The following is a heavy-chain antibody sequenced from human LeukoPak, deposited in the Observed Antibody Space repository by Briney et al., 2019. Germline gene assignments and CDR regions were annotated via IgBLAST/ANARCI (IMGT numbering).Heavy chain of an antibody. Sequence: GGSLRLSCAASGFTFSSYDMHWVRQATGKGLEWVSAIGTAGDTYYPGSVKGRFTIPRENAKNSLYLQMNSLRAGDTAVYYCARSGYSDSSGYYDYWGQGTLVTVSS. CDR2: IGTAGDT. D-gene: IGHD3-22*01. J-gene: IGHJ4*02. CDR1: GFTFSSYD. V-gene: IGHV3-13*04. CDR3: ARSGYSDSSGYYDY.